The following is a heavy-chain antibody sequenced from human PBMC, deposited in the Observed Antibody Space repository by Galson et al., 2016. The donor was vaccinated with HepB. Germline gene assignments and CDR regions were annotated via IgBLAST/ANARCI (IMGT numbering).Heavy chain of an antibody. CDR3: AKVGDGYNAYYFDY. J-gene: IGHJ4*02. V-gene: IGHV3-9*01. Sequence: SLRLSCAGPGFTFDDYAMHWVRQAPGKGLEWVSGISWNSGTKDYADSVKGRFAISRDNAKSSLYLQMNSLRAEDTALYYCAKVGDGYNAYYFDYWGPGTLVTVSS. D-gene: IGHD5-24*01. CDR1: GFTFDDYA. CDR2: ISWNSGTK.